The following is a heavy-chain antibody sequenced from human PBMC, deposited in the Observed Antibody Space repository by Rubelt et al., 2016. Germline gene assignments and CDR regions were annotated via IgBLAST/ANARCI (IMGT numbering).Heavy chain of an antibody. D-gene: IGHD6-6*01. CDR2: IYYSGST. J-gene: IGHJ4*02. V-gene: IGHV4-61*01. CDR3: ARASSSSPYFDY. CDR1: GGSVSSGSYY. Sequence: QVQLQESGPGLVKPSETLSLTCTVSGGSVSSGSYYWSWIRQPPGKGLEWIGYIYYSGSTYYNQSLKSRVTISVDTSKNQFSLKLSSVTAADTAVYYCARASSSSPYFDYWGQGTLVTVSS.